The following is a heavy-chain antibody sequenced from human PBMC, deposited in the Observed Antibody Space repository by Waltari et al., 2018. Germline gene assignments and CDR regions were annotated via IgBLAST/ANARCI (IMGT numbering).Heavy chain of an antibody. CDR1: GFTFSSYA. D-gene: IGHD6-19*01. CDR2: ISYYGSNK. J-gene: IGHJ6*02. V-gene: IGHV3-30*16. CDR3: ARDYGGAVAGSYYYYYGMDV. Sequence: QVQLVESGGGVVQPGRSLRLSCAAHGFTFSSYAMHWVRQAPGKGLEWVAVISYYGSNKYYADSVKGRFTISRDNSQNTLYLQMNSLRAEDTAVYYCARDYGGAVAGSYYYYYGMDVWGQGTTVTVSS.